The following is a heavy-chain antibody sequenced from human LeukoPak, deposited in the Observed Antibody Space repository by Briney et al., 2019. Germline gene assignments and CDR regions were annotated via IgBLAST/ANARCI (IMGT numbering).Heavy chain of an antibody. Sequence: SETLSLTCAVYGGSFSGYYWSWIRQPPGKGLEWIGSIYHSGSTYYNPSLKSRVTISVDTSKNQFSLKLSSVTAADTAMYYCARRRDLYSGSYYPFDYWGQGTLVTVSS. CDR1: GGSFSGYY. CDR2: IYHSGST. CDR3: ARRRDLYSGSYYPFDY. J-gene: IGHJ4*02. D-gene: IGHD1-26*01. V-gene: IGHV4-34*01.